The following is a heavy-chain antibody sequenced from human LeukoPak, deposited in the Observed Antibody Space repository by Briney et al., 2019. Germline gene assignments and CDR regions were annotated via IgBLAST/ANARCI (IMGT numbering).Heavy chain of an antibody. J-gene: IGHJ4*02. V-gene: IGHV1-18*01. D-gene: IGHD3-9*01. CDR2: IGAYNGNT. CDR1: GYTFTSYG. Sequence: ASVKVSCKASGYTFTSYGISWVRQAPGQGLEWMGWIGAYNGNTNYAQKLQGRVTMTTDTSTSTAYMELRSLRSDDTAVYYCAKTTYYDILTGSDYWGQGTLVTVSS. CDR3: AKTTYYDILTGSDY.